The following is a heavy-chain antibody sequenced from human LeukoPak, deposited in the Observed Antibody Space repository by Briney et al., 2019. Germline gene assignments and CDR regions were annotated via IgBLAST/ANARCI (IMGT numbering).Heavy chain of an antibody. Sequence: TSVKVSCKASGFTFTSSAMQWVRQARGQRLEWIGRIVVGSGNTNYAQKFQERVTITRDMSTSTAYMELSSLRSEDTAVYYCAASLRFGELELYGMDVWGQGTTVTVSS. CDR2: IVVGSGNT. J-gene: IGHJ6*02. CDR1: GFTFTSSA. CDR3: AASLRFGELELYGMDV. V-gene: IGHV1-58*02. D-gene: IGHD3-10*01.